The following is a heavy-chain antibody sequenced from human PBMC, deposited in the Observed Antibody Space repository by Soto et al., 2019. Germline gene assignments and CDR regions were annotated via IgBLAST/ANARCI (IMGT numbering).Heavy chain of an antibody. CDR2: ISAYNGNT. CDR1: GYTFTSYG. CDR3: ARDRWGGYSSSWTNWFDP. V-gene: IGHV1-18*01. J-gene: IGHJ5*02. Sequence: ASVKVSCKASGYTFTSYGISWVRQAPGQGLEWMGWISAYNGNTNYAQKLQGRVTMTTDTSTSTAYMELRSLRSDDTAVYYCARDRWGGYSSSWTNWFDPWGQGTLVTVSS. D-gene: IGHD6-13*01.